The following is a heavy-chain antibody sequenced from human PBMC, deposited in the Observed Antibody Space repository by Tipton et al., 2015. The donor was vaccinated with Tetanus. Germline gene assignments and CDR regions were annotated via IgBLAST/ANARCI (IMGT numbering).Heavy chain of an antibody. CDR1: GFTFSSYA. J-gene: IGHJ4*02. CDR2: ISGSGGGT. V-gene: IGHV3-23*01. CDR3: AKDRYDSSGYYYLWDY. Sequence: SLRLSCAASGFTFSSYAMSWVRQAPGKGLEWVSAISGSGGGTYYADSVKGRFIISRDNSKNMLYLQMNSLRAEDTAVYYCAKDRYDSSGYYYLWDYWGQGTLVTVSS. D-gene: IGHD3-22*01.